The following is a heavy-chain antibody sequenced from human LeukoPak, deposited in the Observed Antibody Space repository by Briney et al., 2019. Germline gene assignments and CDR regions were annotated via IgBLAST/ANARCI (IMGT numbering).Heavy chain of an antibody. J-gene: IGHJ4*02. Sequence: GRSLRLSCAASGFTFDNYAMHWVRQAPGKGLEWVPGISWNSGSIGYADSVKGRFTISRDNAKNSLYLQMNSLRAEDMALYYCAKVRSGWYAFDYWGQGTLVTVSS. D-gene: IGHD6-19*01. CDR1: GFTFDNYA. CDR2: ISWNSGSI. V-gene: IGHV3-9*03. CDR3: AKVRSGWYAFDY.